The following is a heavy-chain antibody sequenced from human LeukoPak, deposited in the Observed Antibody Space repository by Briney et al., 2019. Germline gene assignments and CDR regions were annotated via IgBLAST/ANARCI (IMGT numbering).Heavy chain of an antibody. CDR1: GYTXTSYY. Sequence: GASVKVSCKASGYTXTSYYMNWVRQAPGQGLEWMGIINPNGGSTSYAQKFQGRVTMARATSTSTVYMELSSLRSEDTAVYYCARAANMFGDEFDYWGQGTLVTVSS. CDR2: INPNGGST. CDR3: ARAANMFGDEFDY. J-gene: IGHJ4*02. D-gene: IGHD3-10*02. V-gene: IGHV1-46*01.